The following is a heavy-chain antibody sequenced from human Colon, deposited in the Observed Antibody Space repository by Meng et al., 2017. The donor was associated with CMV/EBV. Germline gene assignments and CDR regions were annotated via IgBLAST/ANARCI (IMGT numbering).Heavy chain of an antibody. V-gene: IGHV3-9*01. CDR2: ITWNSDNI. CDR3: AKGGEMNHDY. CDR1: GFTFDDYA. J-gene: IGHJ4*02. Sequence: SLKISCAASGFTFDDYAMHWVRQAPGEGLEWVSSITWNSDNIYYVDSVKGRFTISRDNAQNSLYLQMNNLRPEDTAFYYCAKGGEMNHDYWGQGTLVTVSS. D-gene: IGHD1-14*01.